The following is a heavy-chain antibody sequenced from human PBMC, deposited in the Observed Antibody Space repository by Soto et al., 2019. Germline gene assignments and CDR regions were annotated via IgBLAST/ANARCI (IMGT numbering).Heavy chain of an antibody. Sequence: SETLSLTCAVYGGSFSGYYWSWIRQPPGKGLEWIGEINHSGSTNYNPSLKSRVTISVDTSKNQFSLKLSSVTAADTAVYYCARRLLWFGELFDAFDIWGQGTMVTVSS. D-gene: IGHD3-10*01. CDR1: GGSFSGYY. CDR3: ARRLLWFGELFDAFDI. CDR2: INHSGST. J-gene: IGHJ3*02. V-gene: IGHV4-34*01.